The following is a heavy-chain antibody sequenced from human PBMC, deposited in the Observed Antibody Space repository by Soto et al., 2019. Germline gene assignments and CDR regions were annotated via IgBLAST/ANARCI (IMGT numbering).Heavy chain of an antibody. CDR1: GFTFSDHY. Sequence: EVQLVESGGGLVQPGGSLRLSCAASGFTFSDHYMVWVRQAPGKGLEWVGRSRNKANSYTTEYAESVKGRFTISRDDSKNSLYLQMNSLKTDDTAVYYCARTPIVMYYGMDVWGQGTTVTVSS. CDR2: SRNKANSYTT. D-gene: IGHD3-22*01. J-gene: IGHJ6*02. V-gene: IGHV3-72*01. CDR3: ARTPIVMYYGMDV.